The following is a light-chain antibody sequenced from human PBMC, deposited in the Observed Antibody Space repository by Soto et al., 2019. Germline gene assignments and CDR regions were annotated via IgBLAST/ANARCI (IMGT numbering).Light chain of an antibody. CDR1: QSVTGTY. CDR3: QQYGSSSSIT. CDR2: GAS. J-gene: IGKJ5*01. V-gene: IGKV3-20*01. Sequence: EIVLTQSPGTLSLSPGERATLSCRASQSVTGTYLAWYQQKLGQAPRLLIYGASVRATGIPDRFSGSGSGTDLTLTVSRLETEDFAVYYCQQYGSSSSITFGQGTRLEIK.